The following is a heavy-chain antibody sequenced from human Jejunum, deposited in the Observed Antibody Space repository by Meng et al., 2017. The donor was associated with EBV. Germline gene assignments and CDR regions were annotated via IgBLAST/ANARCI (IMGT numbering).Heavy chain of an antibody. Sequence: VPLQASVPGLVQPYDTLSLPCTVSVRSVSSGGYYWSWIRQPPGKGLEWIGYIYNSESTNYKSSLKSLVTISADTSKNQFSLRLSSVTAADTAVYYCARDQNGSYFAYWGQGTLVTVSS. CDR3: ARDQNGSYFAY. CDR1: VRSVSSGGYY. V-gene: IGHV4-61*08. CDR2: IYNSEST. D-gene: IGHD1-26*01. J-gene: IGHJ4*02.